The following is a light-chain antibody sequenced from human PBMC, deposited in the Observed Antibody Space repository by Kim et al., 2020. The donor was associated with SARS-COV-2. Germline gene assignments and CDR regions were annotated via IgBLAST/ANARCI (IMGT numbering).Light chain of an antibody. CDR2: RTS. CDR1: QSVSNRN. Sequence: EIVLTQSPDTLSLSPGERATLSCRASQSVSNRNLAWYQQKPGQAPRLLIYRTSSRATGVPDRFSGSGFGTDFTLTISRLEPEDFAVYYCQKFGGSSWTFGQGTKVDIK. V-gene: IGKV3-20*01. J-gene: IGKJ1*01. CDR3: QKFGGSSWT.